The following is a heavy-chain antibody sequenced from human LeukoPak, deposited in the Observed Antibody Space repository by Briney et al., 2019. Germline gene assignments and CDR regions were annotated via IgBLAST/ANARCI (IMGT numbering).Heavy chain of an antibody. CDR1: GGSISISNYQ. V-gene: IGHV4-39*01. CDR3: ARRGWYNFDY. D-gene: IGHD6-19*01. CDR2: IYYSGST. Sequence: PSETLSLTCTVSGGSISISNYQWGWIRQPPGKGLEWIGRIYYSGSTYYNPSLTSRVTISVDTSKNQFSLKLSSVTAADTAVYYCARRGWYNFDYWGQGTLVTVSS. J-gene: IGHJ4*02.